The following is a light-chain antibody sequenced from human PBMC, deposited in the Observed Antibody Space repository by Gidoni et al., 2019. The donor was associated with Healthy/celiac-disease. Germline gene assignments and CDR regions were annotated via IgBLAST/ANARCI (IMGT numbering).Light chain of an antibody. Sequence: EIVLTQSPGTLSLSPGERATLSCRASQSVSSSYLAWYQQKPGQAPRLLIYGASSRATGIPDRFSGSGSGTDFTLTISRLEPEGFAVYYCQQYGSSPYTFXXXTKLEIK. CDR1: QSVSSSY. CDR2: GAS. V-gene: IGKV3-20*01. CDR3: QQYGSSPYT. J-gene: IGKJ2*01.